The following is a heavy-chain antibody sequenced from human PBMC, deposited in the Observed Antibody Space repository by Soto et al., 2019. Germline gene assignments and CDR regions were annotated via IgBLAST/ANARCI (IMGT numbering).Heavy chain of an antibody. Sequence: ASVKVSCKASGDTFTANYIHWVRQAPGQGFEWMGWINPKSGNTGYAQKFQGRVTMTRNTSISTAYMELSSLRSEDTAVYYCARGSRITMIVVVISAYYFDYWGQGTLVTVSS. V-gene: IGHV1-8*02. D-gene: IGHD3-22*01. CDR3: ARGSRITMIVVVISAYYFDY. J-gene: IGHJ4*02. CDR1: GDTFTANY. CDR2: INPKSGNT.